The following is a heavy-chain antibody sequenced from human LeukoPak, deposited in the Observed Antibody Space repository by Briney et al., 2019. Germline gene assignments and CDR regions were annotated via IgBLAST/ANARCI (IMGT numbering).Heavy chain of an antibody. CDR3: ARKNDFDI. CDR2: IFYSGRT. J-gene: IGHJ3*02. CDR1: GGSINSDH. V-gene: IGHV4-59*01. Sequence: PSETLSLTCTVSGGSINSDHWNWIRQPPGKGLEWIGCIFYSGRTYYNPSLKSRVTISVDMSKSQLSVRLTSVTAADTAVYYCARKNDFDIWGQGTLVTVSS. D-gene: IGHD2/OR15-2a*01.